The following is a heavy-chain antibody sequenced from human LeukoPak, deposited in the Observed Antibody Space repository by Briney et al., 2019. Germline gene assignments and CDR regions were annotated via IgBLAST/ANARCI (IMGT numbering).Heavy chain of an antibody. CDR3: GKTTVGYSSGQKPAWPVDY. CDR1: GFTFGSHA. D-gene: IGHD5-18*01. V-gene: IGHV3-23*01. Sequence: GGSLRLSCEASGFTFGSHAVYWVRQAPGKGLEWVAGIFGSGGSPHYADPVKGRFTISRDNSRNTVYLQINSLRAEDTAVYYCGKTTVGYSSGQKPAWPVDYWGQGTPVTVSS. CDR2: IFGSGGSP. J-gene: IGHJ4*02.